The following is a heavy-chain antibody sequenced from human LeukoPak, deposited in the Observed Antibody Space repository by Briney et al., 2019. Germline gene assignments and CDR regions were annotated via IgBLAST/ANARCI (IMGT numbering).Heavy chain of an antibody. Sequence: APVKVSCKASGYTFTSYDINWVRQATGQGLEWMGWMNPNSGNTGYAQKFQGRVTMTRNTSISTAYMELSSLRSEDTAVYYCASQAAAGTGGLDYWGQGTLVTVSS. V-gene: IGHV1-8*01. CDR2: MNPNSGNT. D-gene: IGHD6-13*01. CDR1: GYTFTSYD. J-gene: IGHJ4*02. CDR3: ASQAAAGTGGLDY.